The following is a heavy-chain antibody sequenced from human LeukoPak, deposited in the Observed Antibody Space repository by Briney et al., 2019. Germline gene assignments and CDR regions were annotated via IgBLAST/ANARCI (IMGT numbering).Heavy chain of an antibody. D-gene: IGHD5-18*01. CDR1: GGSFSGYY. CDR3: ARRTRTTTRKRGYSYGLIDC. CDR2: INHSGST. V-gene: IGHV4-34*01. J-gene: IGHJ4*02. Sequence: SETLSLTCAVYGGSFSGYYWSWIRQPPGKGLEWIGEINHSGSTNYNPSLKSRVTISVDTFKNQFSLKLSSVTAADTAVYYCARRTRTTTRKRGYSYGLIDCWGQGTLVTVSS.